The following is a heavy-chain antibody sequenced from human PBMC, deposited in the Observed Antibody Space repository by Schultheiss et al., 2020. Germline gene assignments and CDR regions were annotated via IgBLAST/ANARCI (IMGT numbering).Heavy chain of an antibody. J-gene: IGHJ5*02. CDR2: INSDGSST. Sequence: GGSLRLSCEASGFTFSSYGMHWVRQAPGKGLVWVSRINSDGSSTSYADSVKGRFTISRDNAKNSLYLQMNSLKTEDTAVYYCTKYFDWLLWEGGPFDPWGQGTLVTVSS. V-gene: IGHV3-74*01. CDR1: GFTFSSYG. CDR3: TKYFDWLLWEGGPFDP. D-gene: IGHD3-9*01.